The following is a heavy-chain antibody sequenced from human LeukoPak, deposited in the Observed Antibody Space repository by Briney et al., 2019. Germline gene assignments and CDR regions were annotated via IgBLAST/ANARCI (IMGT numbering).Heavy chain of an antibody. CDR1: GFTFSSYW. J-gene: IGHJ4*02. D-gene: IGHD4-17*01. CDR3: ARDDYGEYYDY. Sequence: GGSLRLSCAASGFTFSSYWMHWVRQAPGKGLVWVSRINSDGSSTTYADSVKGRFTISRDNAKNTLYLQVNSLRAEDTAVYYCARDDYGEYYDYWDQGTLVTVSS. V-gene: IGHV3-74*01. CDR2: INSDGSST.